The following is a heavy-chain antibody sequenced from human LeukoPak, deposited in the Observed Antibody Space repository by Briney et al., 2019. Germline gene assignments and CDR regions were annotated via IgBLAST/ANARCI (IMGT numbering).Heavy chain of an antibody. V-gene: IGHV4-34*01. CDR3: APIPAAPPNFDY. D-gene: IGHD2-2*01. J-gene: IGHJ4*02. CDR2: INHSGST. Sequence: SETLSLTCAVYGGSFSGYYWSWIRQPPGKGLEWIGEINHSGSTNYNPSLKSRVTISVNTSKNQFSLKLSSVTAADTAVYYCAPIPAAPPNFDYWGQGTLVTVSS. CDR1: GGSFSGYY.